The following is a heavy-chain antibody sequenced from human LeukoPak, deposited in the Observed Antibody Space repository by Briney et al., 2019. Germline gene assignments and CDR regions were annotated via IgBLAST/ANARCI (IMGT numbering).Heavy chain of an antibody. V-gene: IGHV4-39*07. J-gene: IGHJ5*02. D-gene: IGHD4-17*01. CDR1: GGSISSSSYY. Sequence: SETLSLTCTVSGGSISSSSYYWGWIRQPPGKGLEWIGSIYYSGSTYYNPSLKSRVTISVDTSKNQFSLKLSSVTAADTAVYYCAKTGLRHNWFDPWGQGTLVTVSS. CDR3: AKTGLRHNWFDP. CDR2: IYYSGST.